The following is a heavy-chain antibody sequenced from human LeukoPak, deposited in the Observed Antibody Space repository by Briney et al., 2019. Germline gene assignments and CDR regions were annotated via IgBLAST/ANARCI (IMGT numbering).Heavy chain of an antibody. D-gene: IGHD6-6*01. V-gene: IGHV3-23*01. CDR2: ISGSGGST. CDR3: AKLSSIAALRRVYYYGMDV. J-gene: IGHJ6*02. CDR1: GFTFSSYA. Sequence: QPGRSLRLSCAASGFTFSSYAMSWVRQAPGKGLEWVSAISGSGGSTYYADSVKGRFTISRDNSKNTLYLQMNGLRAEDTAVYYCAKLSSIAALRRVYYYGMDVWGQGTTVTVSS.